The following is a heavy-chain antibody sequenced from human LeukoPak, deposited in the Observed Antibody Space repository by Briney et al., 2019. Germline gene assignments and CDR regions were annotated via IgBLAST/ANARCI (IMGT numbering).Heavy chain of an antibody. CDR1: GGSISSSSYY. V-gene: IGHV4-39*07. D-gene: IGHD6-13*01. CDR3: ARCRSILLGYSSSWYQAFYFDY. Sequence: SETLSLTCTVSGGSISSSSYYWSWIRQPPGKGLEWIGEINHSGSTNYNPSLKSRVTISVDTSKNQFSLKLSSVTAADTAVYYCARCRSILLGYSSSWYQAFYFDYWGQGTLVTVSS. J-gene: IGHJ4*02. CDR2: INHSGST.